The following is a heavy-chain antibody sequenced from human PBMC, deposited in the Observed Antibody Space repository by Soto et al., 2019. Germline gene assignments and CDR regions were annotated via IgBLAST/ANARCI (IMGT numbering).Heavy chain of an antibody. D-gene: IGHD3-22*01. V-gene: IGHV4-59*01. J-gene: IGHJ3*02. CDR3: AREYYYDSSGYYFVGAFDI. CDR2: IYYSGST. CDR1: GGSISSYY. Sequence: SETLSLTCTVSGGSISSYYWSWIRQPPGKGLEWIGYIYYSGSTNYNPSLKSRVTISVDTSKNQFSLKLSSVTAADTAVYYCAREYYYDSSGYYFVGAFDIWGQGTMVTVSS.